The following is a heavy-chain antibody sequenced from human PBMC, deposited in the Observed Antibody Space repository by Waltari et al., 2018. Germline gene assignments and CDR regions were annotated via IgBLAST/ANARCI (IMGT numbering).Heavy chain of an antibody. D-gene: IGHD2-15*01. Sequence: QVQLVQSGAEVKKPGASVKVSCKASGYTFTGYYMHWVRPAPGQGLEWMGRINPNSGGTNYAQKFQGRVTMTRDTSISTAYMELSRLRSDDTAVYYCARERCSGGSCYEDYWGQGTLVTVSS. CDR1: GYTFTGYY. V-gene: IGHV1-2*06. J-gene: IGHJ4*02. CDR3: ARERCSGGSCYEDY. CDR2: INPNSGGT.